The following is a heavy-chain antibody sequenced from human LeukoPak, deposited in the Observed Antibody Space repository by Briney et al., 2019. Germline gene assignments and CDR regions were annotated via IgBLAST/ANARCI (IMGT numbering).Heavy chain of an antibody. CDR3: ATTPGYYYDSSGYYYGMDV. CDR1: GYTFTSYD. J-gene: IGHJ6*02. V-gene: IGHV1-8*01. Sequence: GASVKVSCKASGYTFTSYDINWVRQAPGQGLEWMGWMNPNSGNTGYAQKFQGRVTMTRNTSISTAYMELSSLRSEDTAVYYCATTPGYYYDSSGYYYGMDVWGQGTTVTVSS. D-gene: IGHD3-22*01. CDR2: MNPNSGNT.